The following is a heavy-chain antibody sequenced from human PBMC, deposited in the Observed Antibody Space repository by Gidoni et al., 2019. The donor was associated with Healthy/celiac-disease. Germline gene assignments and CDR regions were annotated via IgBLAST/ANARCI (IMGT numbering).Heavy chain of an antibody. Sequence: QVQLVQSGAEVKKPGSSVKVSCKASGGTFSSYAIRWVRQAPGQGLEWMGRIIPILGIANYAQKFQGRVTITADKSTSTAYMELSSLRSEDTAVYYCARDLGCTNGVCYTGYNWFDPWGQGTLVTVSS. V-gene: IGHV1-69*04. D-gene: IGHD2-8*01. J-gene: IGHJ5*02. CDR1: GGTFSSYA. CDR2: IIPILGIA. CDR3: ARDLGCTNGVCYTGYNWFDP.